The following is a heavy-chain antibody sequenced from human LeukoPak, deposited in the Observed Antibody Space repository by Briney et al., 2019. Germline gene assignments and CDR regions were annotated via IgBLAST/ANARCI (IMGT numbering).Heavy chain of an antibody. J-gene: IGHJ3*02. CDR2: IYTSGST. CDR1: GGSFSSYY. CDR3: ARGPNTRITMIVVVREVGAFDI. Sequence: SETLSLTCAVYGGSFSSYYWSWIRQPAGKGLEWIGRIYTSGSTNYNPSLKSRVTMSVDTSKNQFSLKLSSVTAADTAVYYCARGPNTRITMIVVVREVGAFDIWGQGTMVTVSS. V-gene: IGHV4-59*10. D-gene: IGHD3-22*01.